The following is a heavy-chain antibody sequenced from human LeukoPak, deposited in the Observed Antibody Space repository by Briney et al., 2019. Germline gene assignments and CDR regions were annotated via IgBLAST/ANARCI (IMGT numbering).Heavy chain of an antibody. CDR3: AKDTGGNGAYFYAMDV. V-gene: IGHV3-9*01. Sequence: PGGSLRLSCVGSGFAFHNYAMHWVRRPPGKGLEWVSAINWNSDTKAYADSVKGRFTISRDRARNSLYRQMDSLRPEDTALYYCAKDTGGNGAYFYAMDVWGQGTSVTVSS. D-gene: IGHD4-23*01. CDR2: INWNSDTK. J-gene: IGHJ6*02. CDR1: GFAFHNYA.